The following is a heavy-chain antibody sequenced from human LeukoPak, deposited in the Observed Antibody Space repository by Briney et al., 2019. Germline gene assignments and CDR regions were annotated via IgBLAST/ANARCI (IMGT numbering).Heavy chain of an antibody. V-gene: IGHV4-34*01. CDR1: GGSFSGYY. CDR3: ARGGYTYGFDDFDI. J-gene: IGHJ3*02. Sequence: SETLSLTCAVYGGSFSGYYWSWIRQPPGKGLEWIGEINHSGSTNYNPPLKSRVTISVDTSKNQFSLKLSSVTAADTAVYYCARGGYTYGFDDFDIWGQGTMVTVSS. CDR2: INHSGST. D-gene: IGHD5-18*01.